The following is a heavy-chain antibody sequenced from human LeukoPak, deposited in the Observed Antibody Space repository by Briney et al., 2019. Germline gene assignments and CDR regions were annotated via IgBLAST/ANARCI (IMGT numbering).Heavy chain of an antibody. D-gene: IGHD3-22*01. CDR1: GFTFSSYA. CDR3: AKSYYERSGSTRHVDY. J-gene: IGHJ4*02. V-gene: IGHV3-23*01. Sequence: GASLRLSCAASGFTFSSYAMSWVRQAPGKGLEWVSAISGSDGNTYHADSVKGRFSISRDNSKNTLYLQMNSLGAEDTAVYYCAKSYYERSGSTRHVDYWGQGTLVIVSS. CDR2: ISGSDGNT.